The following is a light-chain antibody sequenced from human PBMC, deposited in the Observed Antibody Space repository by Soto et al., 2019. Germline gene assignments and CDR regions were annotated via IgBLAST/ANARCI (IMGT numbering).Light chain of an antibody. Sequence: QSALTQPASVSGSPGQSITISCTGTSSDVGGYNYVSWYQQHPGKAPKLMIYEVTNRPSGISNRFSGSKSGNTASLTISGLQAEDEADYYCSSYTSVRGVFGGGTQLTVL. V-gene: IGLV2-14*01. J-gene: IGLJ3*02. CDR1: SSDVGGYNY. CDR2: EVT. CDR3: SSYTSVRGV.